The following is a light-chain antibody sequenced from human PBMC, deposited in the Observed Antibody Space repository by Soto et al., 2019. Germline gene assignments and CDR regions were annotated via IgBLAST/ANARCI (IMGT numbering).Light chain of an antibody. J-gene: IGKJ5*01. Sequence: TQSPSSLSSSVGDRVTIACRASQGISTYLAWYQQKSGKPPRLVIYDSTLRANGVPDRFGGSRSGTEFTLTINSLEPEDLAVYYCQQRNVWPPITFGQGTRLEIK. V-gene: IGKV3-11*01. CDR2: DST. CDR1: QGISTY. CDR3: QQRNVWPPIT.